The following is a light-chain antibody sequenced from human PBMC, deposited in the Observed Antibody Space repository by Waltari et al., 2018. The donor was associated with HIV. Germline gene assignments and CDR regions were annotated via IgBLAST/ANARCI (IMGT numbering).Light chain of an antibody. CDR2: AAS. Sequence: EIVMTQSPGTLSVSPGQRATLSCRASQSISGNIAWYQQKPGQAPRLLIFAASTRATGVPARFSGSGFGTEFTLSITGLQSEDFAIYNCQQYIEWPLTFGQGTKV. V-gene: IGKV3-15*01. J-gene: IGKJ1*01. CDR1: QSISGN. CDR3: QQYIEWPLT.